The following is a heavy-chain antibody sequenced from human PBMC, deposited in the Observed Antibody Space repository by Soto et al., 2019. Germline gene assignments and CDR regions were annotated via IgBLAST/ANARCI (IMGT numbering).Heavy chain of an antibody. CDR2: FYYTGTT. CDR1: GASLSSGSYY. J-gene: IGHJ4*02. D-gene: IGHD5-12*01. Sequence: SETLSLTCTVSGASLSSGSYYWSWIRQPPGKGLEWIGYFYYTGTTKYNPSLESRVTISADTSKNQFSLNLTSVTAADTAAYYCARGLGGGYDAFDYWGQGTLVTVSS. V-gene: IGHV4-61*01. CDR3: ARGLGGGYDAFDY.